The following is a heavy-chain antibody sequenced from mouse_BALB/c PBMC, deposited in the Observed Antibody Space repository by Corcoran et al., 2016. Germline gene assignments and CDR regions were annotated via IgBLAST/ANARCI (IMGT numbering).Heavy chain of an antibody. V-gene: IGHV9-3-1*01. J-gene: IGHJ4*01. CDR3: AREPLAMDY. Sequence: QIQLVQSGPELKKTGETVKISCKASGYTFTHYGMNWVKQAPGKGLKWMGWINTYTGEPTYADDFKGRFAFSLETSASTAYLQINNLKNEDTATYFCAREPLAMDYWGQGTSVTVSS. CDR2: INTYTGEP. CDR1: GYTFTHYG.